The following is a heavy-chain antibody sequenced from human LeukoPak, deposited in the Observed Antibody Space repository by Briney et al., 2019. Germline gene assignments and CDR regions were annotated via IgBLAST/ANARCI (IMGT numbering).Heavy chain of an antibody. J-gene: IGHJ3*02. D-gene: IGHD3-10*01. CDR1: GFTFTSHW. V-gene: IGHV3-74*01. Sequence: PGGSLRLSCAASGFTFTSHWMHWVRQAPGKGLVWVSRLNSDGSSARYADSVKGRFTISRDNAKNTVYLHMNSLRVEDTAVYYCAREGYYNGPDAFDIWGQGTMVTVSS. CDR3: AREGYYNGPDAFDI. CDR2: LNSDGSSA.